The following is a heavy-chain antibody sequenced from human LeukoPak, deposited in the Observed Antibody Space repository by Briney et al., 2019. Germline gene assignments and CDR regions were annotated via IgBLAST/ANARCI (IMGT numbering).Heavy chain of an antibody. CDR3: ARSGGYCSSTSCYTAGYYFDY. V-gene: IGHV4-34*01. CDR2: IHNSGST. J-gene: IGHJ4*02. Sequence: SETLSLTCAVYGGSFSGYYWSWIRQPPGKGLEWIGEIHNSGSTNYNPSLKSRVTISVDTSKNQFSLKLSSVTAADTAVYYCARSGGYCSSTSCYTAGYYFDYWGQGTLVTVSS. CDR1: GGSFSGYY. D-gene: IGHD2-2*02.